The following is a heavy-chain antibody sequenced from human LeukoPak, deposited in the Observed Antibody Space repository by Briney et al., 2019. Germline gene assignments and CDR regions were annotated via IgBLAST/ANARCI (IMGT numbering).Heavy chain of an antibody. V-gene: IGHV3-74*01. CDR1: GFTLSNAW. Sequence: GGSLRLSCAASGFTLSNAWMHWVRQAPGKGPVWVSRINSDGTSTSYANSVKGRFTISRDDSKNTLHLQMNSLRAEDTAVYYCATDRGWRTSGYYLYYFEYWGQGTLVTYSS. D-gene: IGHD3-3*01. CDR2: INSDGTST. CDR3: ATDRGWRTSGYYLYYFEY. J-gene: IGHJ4*02.